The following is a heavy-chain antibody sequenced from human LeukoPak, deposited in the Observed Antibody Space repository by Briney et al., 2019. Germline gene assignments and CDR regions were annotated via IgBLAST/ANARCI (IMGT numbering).Heavy chain of an antibody. J-gene: IGHJ4*02. CDR2: VYTSGNT. D-gene: IGHD2-15*01. CDR3: ARDRQGYYFDY. Sequence: SETLSLTCTVSGGSISSYYWSWIRQPAGKGLEWTGRVYTSGNTNYNPSLKSRVTMSVDTSKKQFSLKLSSVTAADTAVYYCARDRQGYYFDYWGQGTLVTVSS. CDR1: GGSISSYY. V-gene: IGHV4-4*07.